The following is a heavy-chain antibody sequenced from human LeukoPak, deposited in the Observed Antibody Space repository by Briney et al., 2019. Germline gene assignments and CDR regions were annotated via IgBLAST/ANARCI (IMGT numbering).Heavy chain of an antibody. J-gene: IGHJ4*02. CDR2: ISWNSGSI. D-gene: IGHD3-10*01. CDR3: AKDVSLLLWFGELLSGGAGLVY. CDR1: GFTFDDYA. V-gene: IGHV3-9*01. Sequence: GGSLRLSCAASGFTFDDYAMPWVRQAPGKGLEWVSGISWNSGSIGYADSVKGRFTISRDNAKNSLYLQMNSLRAEDTALYYCAKDVSLLLWFGELLSGGAGLVYWGQGTLVTVSS.